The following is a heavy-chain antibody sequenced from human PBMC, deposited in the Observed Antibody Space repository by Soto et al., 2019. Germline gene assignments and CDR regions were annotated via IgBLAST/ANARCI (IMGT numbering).Heavy chain of an antibody. D-gene: IGHD6-13*01. CDR3: AQDHLRHSSPREYYFDY. CDR2: ISYDGSNK. Sequence: GGSLRLSCAASGFTFSSYGMHWVRQAPGKGLEWVAVISYDGSNKYYADSVKGRFTISRDNSKNTQYLQMNSLRAEDTAVYYCAQDHLRHSSPREYYFDYWARETWSPSPQ. V-gene: IGHV3-30*18. CDR1: GFTFSSYG. J-gene: IGHJ4*02.